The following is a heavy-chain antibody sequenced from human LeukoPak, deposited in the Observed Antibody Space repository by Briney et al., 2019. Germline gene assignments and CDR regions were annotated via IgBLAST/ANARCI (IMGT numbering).Heavy chain of an antibody. J-gene: IGHJ5*02. CDR2: ISSSSYI. D-gene: IGHD6-13*01. CDR1: GFTFSSYS. V-gene: IGHV3-21*01. CDR3: AREISSSWYVNWFDP. Sequence: GGSLRLSCAASGFTFSSYSMNWVRQAPGKGLEWVSSISSSSYIYYADSVKGRFTISRDNAKNSLYLQMNSLRAEDTAVYYCAREISSSWYVNWFDPWGQGTLVTVSS.